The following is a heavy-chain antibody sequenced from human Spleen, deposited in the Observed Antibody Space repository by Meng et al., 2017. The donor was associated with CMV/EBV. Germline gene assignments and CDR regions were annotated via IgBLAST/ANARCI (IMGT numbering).Heavy chain of an antibody. CDR3: AKDNWNYRSYFDY. D-gene: IGHD1-7*01. V-gene: IGHV3-30*02. CDR2: IQNDGSNK. Sequence: GESLKISCAASGFTFKNYGIHWVRQAPGKGLEWVAFIQNDGSNKYYRDSVKGRFIISKDNSKNTLHLQMNSLRTEDTAVYYCAKDNWNYRSYFDYWGQGTLVTVSS. J-gene: IGHJ4*02. CDR1: GFTFKNYG.